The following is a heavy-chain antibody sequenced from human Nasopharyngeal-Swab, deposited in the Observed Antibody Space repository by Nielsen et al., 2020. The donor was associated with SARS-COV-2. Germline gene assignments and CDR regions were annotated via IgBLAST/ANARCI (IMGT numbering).Heavy chain of an antibody. CDR2: SSAYNGNK. CDR1: GYTFTSYG. CDR3: ARDSSYGTPYYYYYYMDV. Sequence: ASVKVSCKASGYTFTSYGISWVRQAPGQGLEWMGWSSAYNGNKNYAQKLQGRVTMTTDTSTSTAYMELRSLRSDDTAVYYCARDSSYGTPYYYYYYMDVWGKGTTVTVSS. J-gene: IGHJ6*03. D-gene: IGHD5-18*01. V-gene: IGHV1-18*04.